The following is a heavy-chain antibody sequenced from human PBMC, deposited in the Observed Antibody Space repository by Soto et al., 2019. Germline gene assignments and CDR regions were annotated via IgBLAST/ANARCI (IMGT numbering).Heavy chain of an antibody. J-gene: IGHJ4*02. Sequence: GGSLRLSCAGSGFTFSTYSLNWVRQAPGKGLEWLSFIDRSGSPIYYADSVRGRFTISRDDAESSLYLQMNSLRVDDTAVYYCTTYSSGWYITYWGEGTLVTVSS. D-gene: IGHD6-19*01. CDR2: IDRSGSPI. CDR3: TTYSSGWYITY. CDR1: GFTFSTYS. V-gene: IGHV3-48*01.